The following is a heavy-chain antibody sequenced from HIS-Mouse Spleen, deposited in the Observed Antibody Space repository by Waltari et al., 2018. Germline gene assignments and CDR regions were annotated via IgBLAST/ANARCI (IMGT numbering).Heavy chain of an antibody. V-gene: IGHV1-2*02. D-gene: IGHD1-7*01. CDR3: ARVSHNWNYETAFDI. CDR1: GYTFTGSY. CDR2: INPNSGGT. J-gene: IGHJ3*02. Sequence: QVQLVQSGAEVKKPGASVKVSCKASGYTFTGSYMHWVRQAPGQGLEWMGWINPNSGGTNYAQKFQGRVTMTRDTSISTAYMELSRLRSDDTAVYYCARVSHNWNYETAFDIWGQGTMVTVSS.